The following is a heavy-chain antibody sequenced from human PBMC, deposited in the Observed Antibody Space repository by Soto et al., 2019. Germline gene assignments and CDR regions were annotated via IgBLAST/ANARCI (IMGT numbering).Heavy chain of an antibody. Sequence: EVLLLESGGDLVQPGGSLRLSCAASGFTFTSYAMSWIRQAPGKGLEWVSAITGGGDNTYYADSVKGRFTISRDNSKNTLYLQMNSLRAEDTAFYYCTQDGGSRDWLTVNWGQGTLVTVSS. V-gene: IGHV3-23*01. CDR2: ITGGGDNT. J-gene: IGHJ4*02. D-gene: IGHD3-9*01. CDR3: TQDGGSRDWLTVN. CDR1: GFTFTSYA.